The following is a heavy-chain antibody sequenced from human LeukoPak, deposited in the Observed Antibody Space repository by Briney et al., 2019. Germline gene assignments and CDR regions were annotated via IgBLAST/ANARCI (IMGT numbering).Heavy chain of an antibody. CDR1: GFTFSSYA. CDR2: ISYDGSNK. Sequence: GGSLRLSCAASGFTFSSYAMHWVRQAPGKGLEWVAVISYDGSNKYYADSVKGRFTISRDNSKNTLYLQMNSLRAEDTAVYYCAKGGDYVWGSYRSPFDYWGQGTLVTVSS. CDR3: AKGGDYVWGSYRSPFDY. J-gene: IGHJ4*02. D-gene: IGHD3-16*02. V-gene: IGHV3-30-3*01.